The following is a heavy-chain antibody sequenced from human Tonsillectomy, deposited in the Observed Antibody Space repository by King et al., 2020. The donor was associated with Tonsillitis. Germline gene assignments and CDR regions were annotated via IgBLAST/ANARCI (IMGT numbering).Heavy chain of an antibody. J-gene: IGHJ4*02. CDR2: ISSSGSTI. D-gene: IGHD3-22*01. CDR1: GFTFSDYY. Sequence: VQLVESGGGLVKPGGSLRLSCAASGFTFSDYYMSWIRQAPGKGLEWVSYISSSGSTIYYADSVKGRFTISRYNAKNSLYLQMNSLRAEDTAVYYCERVRYYYDSSGYYPLFDYWGQGTLVTVSS. CDR3: ERVRYYYDSSGYYPLFDY. V-gene: IGHV3-11*01.